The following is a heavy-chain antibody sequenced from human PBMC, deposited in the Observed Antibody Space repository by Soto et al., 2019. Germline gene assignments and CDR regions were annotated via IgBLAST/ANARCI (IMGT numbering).Heavy chain of an antibody. CDR1: GFTLSDYY. D-gene: IGHD3-10*01. CDR2: ISNSGGST. V-gene: IGHV3-11*01. J-gene: IGHJ5*02. CDR3: ARVERDSGSGSYLTS. Sequence: QVQLVESGGDLVKPGGSLRLSCTGTGFTLSDYYMSWIRQAPGKGREWISYISNSGGSTHYTDSVKGRFTISRDNARNSLFLQVSSLRVVETAVYYCARVERDSGSGSYLTSWGQGTLVTVSS.